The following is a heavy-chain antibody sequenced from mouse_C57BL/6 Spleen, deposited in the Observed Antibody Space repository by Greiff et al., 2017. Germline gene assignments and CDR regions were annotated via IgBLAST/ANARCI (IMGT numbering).Heavy chain of an antibody. CDR3: ARDDYDVFAY. Sequence: EVMLVESGPGMVKPSQSLSLTCTVTGYSITSGYDWHWIRHFPGNKLEWMGYIRYSGSTNYNPSLKSRISITHDTSKNHFFLKLNSVTTEDTATYYCARDDYDVFAYWGQGTLVTVSA. V-gene: IGHV3-1*01. J-gene: IGHJ3*01. CDR1: GYSITSGYD. CDR2: IRYSGST. D-gene: IGHD2-4*01.